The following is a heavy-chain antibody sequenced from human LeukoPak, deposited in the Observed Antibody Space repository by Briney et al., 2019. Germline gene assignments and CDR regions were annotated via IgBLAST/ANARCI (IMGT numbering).Heavy chain of an antibody. CDR2: ISGSGGST. CDR1: GFTFSSYA. D-gene: IGHD6-19*01. V-gene: IGHV3-23*01. J-gene: IGHJ3*02. CDR3: AKDLNSGWYGSDAFDI. Sequence: GGSLRLSCAASGFTFSSYAMSWVRQAPGKGLEWVSAISGSGGSTYYADSVKGRFTIPRDNSKNTLYLQMNSLRAEDTAVYYCAKDLNSGWYGSDAFDIWGQGTMVTVSS.